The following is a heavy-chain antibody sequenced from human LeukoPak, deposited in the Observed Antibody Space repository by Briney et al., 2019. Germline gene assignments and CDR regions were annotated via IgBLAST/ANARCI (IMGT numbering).Heavy chain of an antibody. V-gene: IGHV4-39*01. CDR1: GGSISSSSYY. J-gene: IGHJ4*02. Sequence: PSGTLSLTCTVSGGSISSSSYYWGWIRQPPGKGLEWIGSIYYSGSTYYNPSLKSRVTISVDTSKNQFSLKLSSVTAADTAVYYCASEVGYCSGGSCYYFDYWGQGTLVTVSS. D-gene: IGHD2-15*01. CDR3: ASEVGYCSGGSCYYFDY. CDR2: IYYSGST.